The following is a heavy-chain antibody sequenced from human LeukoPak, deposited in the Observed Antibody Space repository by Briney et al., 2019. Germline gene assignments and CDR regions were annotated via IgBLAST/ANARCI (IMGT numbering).Heavy chain of an antibody. J-gene: IGHJ4*02. D-gene: IGHD3-3*01. CDR2: ISAYNGNT. CDR1: GYTFTSYG. CDR3: ARDPPSPYDFWSGSHTPTD. V-gene: IGHV1-18*01. Sequence: GASVKVSCKASGYTFTSYGISWVRQAPGQGLEWMGWISAYNGNTNYAQKLQGRVTMTTDTSTSTAYMELRSLRSDDTAVYYCARDPPSPYDFWSGSHTPTDWGRGTLVTVSS.